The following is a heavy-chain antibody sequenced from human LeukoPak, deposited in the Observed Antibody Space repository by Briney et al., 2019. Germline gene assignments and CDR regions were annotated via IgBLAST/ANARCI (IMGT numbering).Heavy chain of an antibody. J-gene: IGHJ4*02. CDR3: AREPGYSGYDPYVDY. CDR2: INPNSGGT. Sequence: GASVKVSCKASGYTFTGYYMHWVRQAPGQGLEWMGWINPNSGGTNYAQKFQGRVTMTRDTSISTAYMELSRLRSDDTAVYYCAREPGYSGYDPYVDYWGQGTLVTVSS. CDR1: GYTFTGYY. D-gene: IGHD5-12*01. V-gene: IGHV1-2*02.